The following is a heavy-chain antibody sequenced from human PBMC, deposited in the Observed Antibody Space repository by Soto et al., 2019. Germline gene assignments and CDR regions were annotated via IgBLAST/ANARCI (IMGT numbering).Heavy chain of an antibody. CDR2: ISSSSSYI. CDR1: GFTFSSYS. J-gene: IGHJ6*02. V-gene: IGHV3-21*01. D-gene: IGHD6-6*01. Sequence: GGSLRLSCAASGFTFSSYSMNWVRQAPGKGLEWVSSISSSSSYIYYADSVKGRFTISRDNAKNSLYLQMNSLRAEDTAVYYCARDRGAAPEIYYYYYGMDVGGQGTTVTVSS. CDR3: ARDRGAAPEIYYYYYGMDV.